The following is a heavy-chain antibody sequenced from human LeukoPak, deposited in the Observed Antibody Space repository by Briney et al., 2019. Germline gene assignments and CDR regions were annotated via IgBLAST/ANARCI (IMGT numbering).Heavy chain of an antibody. D-gene: IGHD2-15*01. CDR1: GGTFSSYA. V-gene: IGHV1-69*05. CDR3: ARLIAHIVVVVAATPGWWFDP. CDR2: IIPIFGTA. J-gene: IGHJ5*02. Sequence: SVKVSCKASGGTFSSYAISWVRQAPGQGLEWMGGIIPIFGTANYAQKFQGRVTITTDESTSTAYMELSSLGSEDTAVYYCARLIAHIVVVVAATPGWWFDPWGQGTLVTVSS.